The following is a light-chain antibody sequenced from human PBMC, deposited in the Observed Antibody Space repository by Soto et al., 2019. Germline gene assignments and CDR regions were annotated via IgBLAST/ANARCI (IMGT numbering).Light chain of an antibody. CDR1: ESISSW. CDR3: QQYNSYSWT. J-gene: IGKJ1*01. CDR2: DAS. V-gene: IGKV1-5*01. Sequence: DIQMTQSPSTLSASVGDRVSITCRASESISSWLAWYQQKPGKAPKLLIYDASALESGVPSRFSGDGFGTEFTLTISNLQPDDFASYYCQQYNSYSWTFGQGTKVRI.